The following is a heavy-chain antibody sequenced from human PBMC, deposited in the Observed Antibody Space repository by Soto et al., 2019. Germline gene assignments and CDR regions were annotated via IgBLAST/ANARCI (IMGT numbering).Heavy chain of an antibody. Sequence: QVQLVQSGADVKKPGASVKVSCKASGYTFTGYYMHWVRQAPGQGLEWMGWINPNSGGTNYAQKFQGRVTMTRDTSISTAYMELSRLRSDDTAVYYCARDLPPYYYDSSGYGPNWFDPWGQGTLVTVSS. J-gene: IGHJ5*02. CDR3: ARDLPPYYYDSSGYGPNWFDP. D-gene: IGHD3-22*01. V-gene: IGHV1-2*02. CDR2: INPNSGGT. CDR1: GYTFTGYY.